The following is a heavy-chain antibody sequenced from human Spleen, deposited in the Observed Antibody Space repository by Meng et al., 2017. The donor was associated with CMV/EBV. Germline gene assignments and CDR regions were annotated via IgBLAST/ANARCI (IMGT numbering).Heavy chain of an antibody. J-gene: IGHJ4*02. V-gene: IGHV3-11*04. CDR3: ARSDY. CDR2: ISSSGSTI. CDR1: GFTFTKFSDYA. Sequence: GGSLRLSCAASGFTFTKFSDYAVTWIRQAPGKGLEWVSYISSSGSTIYYADSVKGRFTISRDNAKNSLYLQMNSLRAEDTAVYYCARSDYWGQGTLVTVSS.